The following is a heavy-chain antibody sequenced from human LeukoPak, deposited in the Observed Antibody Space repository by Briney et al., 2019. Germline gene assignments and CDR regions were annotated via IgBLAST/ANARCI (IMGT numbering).Heavy chain of an antibody. CDR1: GYTFSGYW. Sequence: PGGSLRLSCVASGYTFSGYWMHWVRQAPGKGLEWVSGINWNGGRTGYADSVKGRFTISRDNAKNSVYLQMNSLRDEDTAVYYCVRDPDALDYWGQGTLVTVSS. CDR3: VRDPDALDY. J-gene: IGHJ4*02. CDR2: INWNGGRT. V-gene: IGHV3-20*04.